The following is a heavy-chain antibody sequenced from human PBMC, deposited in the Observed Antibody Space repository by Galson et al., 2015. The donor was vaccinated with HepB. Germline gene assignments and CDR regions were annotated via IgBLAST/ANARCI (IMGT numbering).Heavy chain of an antibody. J-gene: IGHJ4*02. CDR3: ARPISGGWGFDY. V-gene: IGHV3-30-3*01. Sequence: SLRLSCAASGFTFSSYAMHWVRQAPGKGLEWVAAISYDRSNKYYADSVKGRFTMSSDNSKNTLFLQTNSLRADDTAVYYCARPISGGWGFDYWGQGTLVTVSS. D-gene: IGHD6-19*01. CDR1: GFTFSSYA. CDR2: ISYDRSNK.